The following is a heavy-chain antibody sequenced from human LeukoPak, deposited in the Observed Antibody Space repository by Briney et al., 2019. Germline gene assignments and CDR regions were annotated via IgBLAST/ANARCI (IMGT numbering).Heavy chain of an antibody. V-gene: IGHV1-2*02. Sequence: ASVKVSCKASGYTFTGYYMHWVRQAPGQGLEWMGWINPNSGGTNYAQKFQGRVTMTRDTSISTAYMELSRLRSDDTAVYYCARDPITTVVTPYMDVWGKGTTVTISS. CDR2: INPNSGGT. CDR1: GYTFTGYY. CDR3: ARDPITTVVTPYMDV. D-gene: IGHD4-23*01. J-gene: IGHJ6*03.